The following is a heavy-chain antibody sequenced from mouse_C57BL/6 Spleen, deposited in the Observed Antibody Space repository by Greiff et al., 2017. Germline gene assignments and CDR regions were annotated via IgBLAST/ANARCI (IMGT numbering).Heavy chain of an antibody. Sequence: QVQLQQPGAELVRPGTSVKLSCKASGYTFTSYWMHWVKQRPGQGLEWIGVIDPSDSYTNYNQKFKGKATLTVDTSSSTAYMQLSSLTSEDSAVYCWARGNYSNPLAYWGQGTLVTVSA. CDR3: ARGNYSNPLAY. CDR2: IDPSDSYT. J-gene: IGHJ3*01. V-gene: IGHV1-59*01. CDR1: GYTFTSYW. D-gene: IGHD2-5*01.